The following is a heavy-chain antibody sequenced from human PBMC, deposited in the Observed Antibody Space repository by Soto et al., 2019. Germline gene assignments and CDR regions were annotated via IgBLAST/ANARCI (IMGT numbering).Heavy chain of an antibody. V-gene: IGHV5-51*01. Sequence: ESLKISCKGFVYTFTNYWIGWVRQMPGKGPEWMGIIYPGDSDTKYNPSFQGQVTISADKSITTTYLQWSSLKASDTAIYYCTASIFYYGMDVWGQGTTVTVSS. CDR3: TASIFYYGMDV. CDR2: IYPGDSDT. CDR1: VYTFTNYW. J-gene: IGHJ6*02.